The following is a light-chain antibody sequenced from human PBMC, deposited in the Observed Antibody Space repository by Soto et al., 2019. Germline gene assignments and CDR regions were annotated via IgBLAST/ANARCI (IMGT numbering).Light chain of an antibody. CDR1: QSVGSS. CDR3: QQYKDWYS. V-gene: IGKV3-15*01. Sequence: EIVLTQSPATLSVSPGERATLSCRASQSVGSSLAWYQHRPGQAPRLLIQTESTRDTGVPARFSGSGSGTEFTLTSSGLQSDDFAVYYCQQYKDWYSFGQGTKLEIK. CDR2: TES. J-gene: IGKJ2*03.